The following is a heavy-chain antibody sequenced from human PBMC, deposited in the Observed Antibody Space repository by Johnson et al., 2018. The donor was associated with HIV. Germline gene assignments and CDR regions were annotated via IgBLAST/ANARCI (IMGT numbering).Heavy chain of an antibody. CDR1: GFTFSTYG. D-gene: IGHD5-12*01. V-gene: IGHV3-33*05. CDR3: VREGRYSGYDPLKRNAFDI. J-gene: IGHJ3*02. Sequence: QVQLVESGGGVVQPGRSLRLSCAASGFTFSTYGMHWVRQAPGKGLEWVAVISYDGSNKYYADSVKGRFTISRDNAKNSLYLQMDSLRAEDAAVYFCVREGRYSGYDPLKRNAFDIWGQGTVVTV. CDR2: ISYDGSNK.